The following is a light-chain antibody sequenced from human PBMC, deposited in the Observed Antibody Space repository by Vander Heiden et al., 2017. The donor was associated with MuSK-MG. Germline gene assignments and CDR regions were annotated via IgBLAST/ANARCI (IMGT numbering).Light chain of an antibody. Sequence: DIQMTQSPPSLSASVGDRVTLSCRSSQTINNYVNWYQVKPREAPKLLIYNASNLHSGVPSRFSGSGSGTDFTLTISSLQPEDFATYYCQQAYSTPYTFGGGTKVEIK. J-gene: IGKJ4*01. CDR2: NAS. CDR1: QTINNY. CDR3: QQAYSTPYT. V-gene: IGKV1-39*01.